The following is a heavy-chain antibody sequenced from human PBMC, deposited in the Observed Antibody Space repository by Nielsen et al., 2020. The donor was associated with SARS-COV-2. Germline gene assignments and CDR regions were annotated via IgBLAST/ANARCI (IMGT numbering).Heavy chain of an antibody. V-gene: IGHV5-10-1*01. Sequence: GESLKISCQGSGYIFSNYWITWVRQMPGKGLEWMGRIDPSDSYVDYSPSFQGHVAISADKSISTAYLQWSSLEASDTAIYYCARITYGDGMMGAFDIWGQGTMVTVSS. CDR3: ARITYGDGMMGAFDI. CDR1: GYIFSNYW. J-gene: IGHJ3*02. CDR2: IDPSDSYV. D-gene: IGHD4-17*01.